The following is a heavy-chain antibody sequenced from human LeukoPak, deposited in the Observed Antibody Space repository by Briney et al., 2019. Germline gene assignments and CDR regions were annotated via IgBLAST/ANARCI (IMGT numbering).Heavy chain of an antibody. CDR1: GFTFSSYS. CDR3: ARESCSSTSCLKY. Sequence: GGSLRLSCAASGFTFSSYSMNWVRQTPGEGLGWVSSITSSSSYIYYADSVKGRFTISRDNANNSLYLQMNSLRAEDTAVYYCARESCSSTSCLKYWGQGTLVTVSS. J-gene: IGHJ4*02. D-gene: IGHD2-2*01. CDR2: ITSSSSYI. V-gene: IGHV3-21*01.